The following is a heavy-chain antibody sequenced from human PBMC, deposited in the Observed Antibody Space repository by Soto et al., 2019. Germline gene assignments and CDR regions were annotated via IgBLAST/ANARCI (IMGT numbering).Heavy chain of an antibody. CDR1: GFTFSSYA. CDR3: ARDFTVTTGGASYFDY. J-gene: IGHJ4*02. Sequence: QVQLVESGGGVVQPGRSLRLSCAASGFTFSSYAMHWVRQAPGKGLEWVAVISYDGSNKYYADSVKGRFTISRDNSKNTLYLQMNSLRAEETAVYYCARDFTVTTGGASYFDYWGQGTLVTVSS. D-gene: IGHD4-17*01. V-gene: IGHV3-30-3*01. CDR2: ISYDGSNK.